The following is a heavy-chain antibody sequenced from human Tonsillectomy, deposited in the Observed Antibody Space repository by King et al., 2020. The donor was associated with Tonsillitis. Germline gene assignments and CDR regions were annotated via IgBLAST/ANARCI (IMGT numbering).Heavy chain of an antibody. V-gene: IGHV1-2*02. Sequence: VQLVESGAEVKKPGASVRVSCKASGYTFTGYYMHWVQQAPGQGLEGMGWINPSSGDTNCAQQFQGRVTMTRDTSNTTAYMELSRLRSDDTAMYYCARVISAMVTGIDFWGQGTLVTVSS. CDR3: ARVISAMVTGIDF. J-gene: IGHJ4*02. CDR2: INPSSGDT. D-gene: IGHD5-18*01. CDR1: GYTFTGYY.